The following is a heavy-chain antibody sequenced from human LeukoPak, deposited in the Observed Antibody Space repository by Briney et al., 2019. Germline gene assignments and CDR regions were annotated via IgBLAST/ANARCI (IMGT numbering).Heavy chain of an antibody. CDR3: ARVVWGLRASDY. Sequence: GRSLRLSCAASGFTFSKYGFHWVRQAPGKGLEWVALMWYDGTNKHYTDSVKGRFTISRDNSKNTLYLQMNFLRTEDTAVYYCARVVWGLRASDYWGQGTLVTVSS. V-gene: IGHV3-33*01. J-gene: IGHJ4*02. D-gene: IGHD4-17*01. CDR1: GFTFSKYG. CDR2: MWYDGTNK.